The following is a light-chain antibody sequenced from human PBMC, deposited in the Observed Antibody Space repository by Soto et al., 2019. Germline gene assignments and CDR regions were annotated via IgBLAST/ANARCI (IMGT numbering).Light chain of an antibody. J-gene: IGKJ4*01. CDR1: QGIGDT. CDR3: PHYNNSPLT. V-gene: IGKV3-15*01. CDR2: DTS. Sequence: EVVMRQSPATLSVSPGEGATISCRASQGIGDTLAWYQHKPGQTPRLLIYDTSTRATGVPTRFSGSRSGAEFTLTINSLQSEDFAVYYCPHYNNSPLTFGGGTKVEIK.